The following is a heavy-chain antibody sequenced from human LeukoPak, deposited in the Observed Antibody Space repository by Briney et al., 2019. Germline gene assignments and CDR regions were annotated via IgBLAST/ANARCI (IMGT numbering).Heavy chain of an antibody. J-gene: IGHJ4*02. V-gene: IGHV3-48*01. D-gene: IGHD4-17*01. Sequence: GGSLTLPCAASGLIFNTFSMNWVRQAPGKGLEWVSYILSSGGTMYYADSVKGRFTISRDNANNSLYLQRNSLTVEDTAVYYCARDLDHGLDYWGQGTLVAVSS. CDR1: GLIFNTFS. CDR3: ARDLDHGLDY. CDR2: ILSSGGTM.